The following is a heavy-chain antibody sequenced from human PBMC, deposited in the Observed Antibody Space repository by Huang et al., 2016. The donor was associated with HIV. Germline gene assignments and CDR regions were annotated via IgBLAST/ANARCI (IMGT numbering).Heavy chain of an antibody. CDR3: ARQWTILEWLLGLDV. V-gene: IGHV4-34*02. D-gene: IGHD3-3*01. CDR2: VNDSGAT. Sequence: QLQLQQRGAGLLKPSETLSLTCGVSGGSFTGNYLTWIRQAPGKGLEWIGEVNDSGATNSNPSLTGRVTISLDKSNRELSLNLRSVTAADTAVYYCARQWTILEWLLGLDVWGQGTTVIVSS. CDR1: GGSFTGNY. J-gene: IGHJ6*02.